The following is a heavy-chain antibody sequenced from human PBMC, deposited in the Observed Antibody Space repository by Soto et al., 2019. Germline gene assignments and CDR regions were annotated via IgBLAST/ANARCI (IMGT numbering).Heavy chain of an antibody. V-gene: IGHV3-30-3*01. CDR1: GFTLSSYA. J-gene: IGHJ4*02. D-gene: IGHD6-19*01. CDR3: AREVEYTSAFGISSSFDY. Sequence: VGSLRLSCSASGFTLSSYAIHWVRQAPGKWLEWVTVISKGGSNLYFADSVKGRFTISRDNSKNTLYLQMNSLRSEDTAVYYCAREVEYTSAFGISSSFDYWGQGTLVTVSS. CDR2: ISKGGSNL.